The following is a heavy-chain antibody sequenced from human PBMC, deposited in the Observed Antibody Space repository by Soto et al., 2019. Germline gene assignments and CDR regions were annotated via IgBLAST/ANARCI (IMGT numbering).Heavy chain of an antibody. D-gene: IGHD3-16*02. Sequence: EVQLVESGGGLVQPGGSLRLSCAASGFTFGTYWMNWVRQAPGKGLEWVANIKGDGSEKNYVDPAKGRFTISRDNARNSLYLQMNSLRAEDTAVYYCATSLIRGQGALVTVSS. CDR3: ATSLI. V-gene: IGHV3-7*01. J-gene: IGHJ4*02. CDR2: IKGDGSEK. CDR1: GFTFGTYW.